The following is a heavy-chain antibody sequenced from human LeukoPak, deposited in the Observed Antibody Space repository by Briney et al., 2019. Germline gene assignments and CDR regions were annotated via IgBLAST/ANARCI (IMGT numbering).Heavy chain of an antibody. Sequence: SETLSLTCTVSGGSISSSSYYWGWIRQPPGKGLEWIGEINHSGSTNYNPSLKSRVTISVDTSKNQFSLKLSSVTAADTAVYYCARARWAPPAPLRFLEWQHHNPNWFDPWGQGTLVTVSS. CDR3: ARARWAPPAPLRFLEWQHHNPNWFDP. J-gene: IGHJ5*02. CDR1: GGSISSSSYY. CDR2: INHSGST. V-gene: IGHV4-39*07. D-gene: IGHD3-3*01.